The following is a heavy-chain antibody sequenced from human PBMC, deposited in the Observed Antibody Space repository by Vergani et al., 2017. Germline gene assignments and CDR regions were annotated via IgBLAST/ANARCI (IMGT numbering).Heavy chain of an antibody. D-gene: IGHD2-2*01. V-gene: IGHV1-46*01. CDR1: AYTFTSYY. CDR2: INPSGGST. Sequence: QVPLVQSGAEVKKPGASVKVSCKASAYTFTSYYMHWVRQAPGQGLEWMGIINPSGGSTSYAQKFQGRVTMTRDTSTSTVYMELSSLRSEDTAVYYCARDSRYCSSASCYVGRDWFDPWGQGTLVTVSS. CDR3: ARDSRYCSSASCYVGRDWFDP. J-gene: IGHJ5*02.